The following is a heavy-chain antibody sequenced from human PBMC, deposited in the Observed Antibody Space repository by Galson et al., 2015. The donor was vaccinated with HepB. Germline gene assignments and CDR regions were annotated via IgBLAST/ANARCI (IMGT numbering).Heavy chain of an antibody. CDR2: IYWNDNK. V-gene: IGHV2-5*04. J-gene: IGHJ4*02. CDR1: GFSLTSSGVG. CDR3: VNGYTNGWYALHFDY. D-gene: IGHD6-19*01. Sequence: PALVKPTHTLTLTCPFSGFSLTSSGVGMGWIRQHQGNALEWLALIYWNDNKRHSPSRKSRLTITKDPSQNQVVLTMTNMDPADTDTYSCVNGYTNGWYALHFDYWRQVTLVTVSS.